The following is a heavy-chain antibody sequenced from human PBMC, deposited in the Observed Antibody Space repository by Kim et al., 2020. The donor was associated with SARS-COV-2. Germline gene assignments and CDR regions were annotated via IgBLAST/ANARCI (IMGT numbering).Heavy chain of an antibody. J-gene: IGHJ4*02. V-gene: IGHV3-23*01. Sequence: GGSLRLSCVASGFTFRNYAISWVRQAPGKGLEWVSGISDGGESTYYADSVKGRFTISRDNSKNTLFLQMSSLRAEDTAVYYCAKRGFCLSASCGSFDCWGQGTLLTVSS. CDR3: AKRGFCLSASCGSFDC. CDR2: ISDGGEST. CDR1: GFTFRNYA. D-gene: IGHD3-16*01.